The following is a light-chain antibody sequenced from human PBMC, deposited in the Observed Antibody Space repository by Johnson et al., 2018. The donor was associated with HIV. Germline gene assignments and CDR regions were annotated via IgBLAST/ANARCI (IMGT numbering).Light chain of an antibody. CDR2: ENN. Sequence: QSVLTQPPSVSAAPGQKVTISCSGSSSNIGNNYVSWYQQLPGTAPKLLIYENNKRPSGIPDRFSGSKSGTSATLGITGLQTGDEADYYCGKWDSSLSAGVFGTGTNVTVL. J-gene: IGLJ1*01. CDR1: SSNIGNNY. CDR3: GKWDSSLSAGV. V-gene: IGLV1-51*02.